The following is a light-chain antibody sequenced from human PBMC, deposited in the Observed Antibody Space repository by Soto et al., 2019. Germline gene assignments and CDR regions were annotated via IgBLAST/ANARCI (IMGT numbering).Light chain of an antibody. J-gene: IGKJ5*01. V-gene: IGKV1-12*01. Sequence: DIQMTQSPSSVSASVLDIITITFLASQGISTWLAWHQQKPGKAPKLLIYSASSLQSGVPSRFSGSGSGTEFTLTISSLQPEDFASYHCQQYGSSPLTFGQGTRLE. CDR2: SAS. CDR3: QQYGSSPLT. CDR1: QGISTW.